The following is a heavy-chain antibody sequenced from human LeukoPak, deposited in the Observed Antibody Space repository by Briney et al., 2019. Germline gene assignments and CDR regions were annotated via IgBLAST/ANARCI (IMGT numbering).Heavy chain of an antibody. V-gene: IGHV4-59*01. CDR3: ARGDFCSSSICYLRPMDV. Sequence: SETLSLTCTVSGGSISDYYWNWIRQPPGKGLEWIGYIYYSGSTTYNPSLKSRVTMSVDTAKNQFSLKLRSVTAADTAVYYCARGDFCSSSICYLRPMDVWGKGTTVTVSS. CDR2: IYYSGST. CDR1: GGSISDYY. D-gene: IGHD2-2*01. J-gene: IGHJ6*03.